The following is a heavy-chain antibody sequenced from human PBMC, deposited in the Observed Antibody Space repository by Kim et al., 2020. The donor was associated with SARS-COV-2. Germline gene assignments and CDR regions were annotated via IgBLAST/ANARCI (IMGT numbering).Heavy chain of an antibody. J-gene: IGHJ4*02. D-gene: IGHD3-22*01. Sequence: GGSLRLSCAASGFTFDDYGMSWVRQAPGKGLEWVSGINWNGGSTGYADSVKGRFTISRDNAKNSLYLQMNSLRAEDTALYYCARGMGYYDSSGYYYSRGSFDYWGQGTLVTVSS. CDR3: ARGMGYYDSSGYYYSRGSFDY. CDR2: INWNGGST. V-gene: IGHV3-20*04. CDR1: GFTFDDYG.